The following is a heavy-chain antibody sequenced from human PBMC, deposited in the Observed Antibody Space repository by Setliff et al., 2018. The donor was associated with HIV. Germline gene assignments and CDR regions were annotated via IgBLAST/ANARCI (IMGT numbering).Heavy chain of an antibody. V-gene: IGHV3-23*01. CDR3: ARDDRWVYNDYLDY. D-gene: IGHD3-10*01. CDR2: ISGGGRGT. Sequence: GGSLRLSCAASGFTFSDYAMSWVRQAPGKGLAWVSAISGGGRGTYYADSVKGRFTISRDNSKNTLYLQVNSLRTEDTAVYFCARDDRWVYNDYLDYWGQGTLVTVSS. J-gene: IGHJ4*02. CDR1: GFTFSDYA.